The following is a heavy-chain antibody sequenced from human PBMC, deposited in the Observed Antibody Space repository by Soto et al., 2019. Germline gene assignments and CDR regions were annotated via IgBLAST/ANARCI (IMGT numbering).Heavy chain of an antibody. V-gene: IGHV1-69*13. J-gene: IGHJ4*02. Sequence: ASVKVSCKASGGTFSSYSISWVRQAPGQGLEWMGGIIPIFGTANYAQKFQGRVTITADESTSTAYMELSSLRSEDTAVYYCARGYSSSWYTTFDYWGQGTLVTVSS. CDR3: ARGYSSSWYTTFDY. CDR2: IIPIFGTA. D-gene: IGHD6-13*01. CDR1: GGTFSSYS.